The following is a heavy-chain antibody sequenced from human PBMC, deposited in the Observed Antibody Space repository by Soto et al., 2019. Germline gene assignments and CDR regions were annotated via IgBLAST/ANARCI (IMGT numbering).Heavy chain of an antibody. CDR2: IKDGGYT. V-gene: IGHV4-34*01. D-gene: IGHD5-12*01. Sequence: QVQLQQWGAGLLKPSETLSLNCAVNGGSLSGFYWSWIRQPPGKGLECIGEIKDGGYTNYSPSLKSRATISLDRSNNQFSLRLNSVTAADTGVYYCARGQEGVVATHWDQGALVTVSS. CDR3: ARGQEGVVATH. CDR1: GGSLSGFY. J-gene: IGHJ4*02.